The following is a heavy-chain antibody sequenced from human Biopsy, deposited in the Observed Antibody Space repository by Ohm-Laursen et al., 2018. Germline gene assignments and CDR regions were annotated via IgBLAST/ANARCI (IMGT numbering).Heavy chain of an antibody. V-gene: IGHV3-30*18. CDR1: GFTFRTYG. CDR2: ISYDQITK. D-gene: IGHD5/OR15-5a*01. CDR3: AKDLSVYYYYGIDV. Sequence: SLRLSCAASGFTFRTYGMHWVRLAPGKGLEWVAVISYDQITKHYADSVWGRFTISRDNSKNTLYLQVNSVRAEDTAVYYCAKDLSVYYYYGIDVWGQGTTVTVSS. J-gene: IGHJ6*02.